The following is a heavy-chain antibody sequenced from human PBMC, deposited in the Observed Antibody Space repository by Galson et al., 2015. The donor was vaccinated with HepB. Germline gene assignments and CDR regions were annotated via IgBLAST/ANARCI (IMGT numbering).Heavy chain of an antibody. Sequence: SVKVSCKASGGTFKAFGITYVRQAPGQGLEWLGRIIPILGLTNYAQEFQGRLTITADKSTGTAYTDLSSLKAEDTATYYCATNGLTAGPSGDYLDSWGQGTLVTVSS. V-gene: IGHV1-69*04. J-gene: IGHJ4*02. CDR2: IIPILGLT. CDR1: GGTFKAFG. D-gene: IGHD2-8*01. CDR3: ATNGLTAGPSGDYLDS.